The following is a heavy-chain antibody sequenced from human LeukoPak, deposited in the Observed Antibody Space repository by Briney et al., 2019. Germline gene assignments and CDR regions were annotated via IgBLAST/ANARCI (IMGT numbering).Heavy chain of an antibody. J-gene: IGHJ4*02. CDR2: ISGSGGST. CDR3: AKDLSALGPGYSSGWYPGDY. V-gene: IGHV3-43*02. D-gene: IGHD6-19*01. Sequence: GGSLRLSCAASGFTFRTYAMSWVRQAPGKGLEWVSAISGSGGSTYYADSVKGRFTISRDNSKNSLYLQMNSLRTEDTALYYCAKDLSALGPGYSSGWYPGDYWGQGTLVTVSS. CDR1: GFTFRTYA.